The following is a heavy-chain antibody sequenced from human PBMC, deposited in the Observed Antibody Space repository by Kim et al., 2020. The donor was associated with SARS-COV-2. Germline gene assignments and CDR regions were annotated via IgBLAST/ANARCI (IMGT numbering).Heavy chain of an antibody. J-gene: IGHJ4*02. Sequence: STYYADSVKGRFTISRDNSKNTLYLQMNSLRAEDTAVYYCAKTAAAGGGYWGQGTLVTVSS. V-gene: IGHV3-23*01. D-gene: IGHD6-13*01. CDR3: AKTAAAGGGY. CDR2: ST.